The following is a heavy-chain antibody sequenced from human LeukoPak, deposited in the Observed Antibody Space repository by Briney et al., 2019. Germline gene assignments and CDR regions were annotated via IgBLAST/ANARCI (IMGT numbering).Heavy chain of an antibody. V-gene: IGHV1-2*02. Sequence: ASVTVSCTSSVYTFTFYYMHWVRQAPGQGLEWMGWINPNSGGTNYAQKFQGRVTMTRDTSISTAYLELRRLRSADTAVYYCARGSTRTYYDILPGQYFDYWGQGTLVTVSS. D-gene: IGHD3-9*01. CDR1: VYTFTFYY. CDR2: INPNSGGT. J-gene: IGHJ4*02. CDR3: ARGSTRTYYDILPGQYFDY.